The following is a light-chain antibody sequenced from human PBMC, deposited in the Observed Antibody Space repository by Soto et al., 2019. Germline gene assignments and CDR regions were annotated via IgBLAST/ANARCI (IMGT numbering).Light chain of an antibody. CDR1: SGDVGGYNY. CDR3: SSYTTSSTLV. CDR2: EVS. V-gene: IGLV2-14*01. J-gene: IGLJ2*01. Sequence: ALTQPASVSGSPGQSITISCTGTSGDVGGYNYVSWYQQHPGKAPKVMIYEVSDRPSGVSIRFSGSKSGNTASLTISGLQAEDEADYYCSSYTTSSTLVFGGGTKVTVL.